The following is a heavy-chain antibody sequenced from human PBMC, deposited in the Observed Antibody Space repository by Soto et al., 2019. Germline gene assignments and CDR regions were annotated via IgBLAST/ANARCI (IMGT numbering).Heavy chain of an antibody. J-gene: IGHJ4*02. CDR3: ARDSSASATLYCLGY. D-gene: IGHD2-21*01. CDR1: GYKFINHY. V-gene: IGHV1-46*01. CDR2: INPNGGGT. Sequence: ASVKVSCKASGYKFINHYIHWVRQAPGVGLEWMGIINPNGGGTDYAQKFQGSVTMTTDTYASTVPMELSSLRSEDTAVYFCARDSSASATLYCLGYWRQGTRVTVSS.